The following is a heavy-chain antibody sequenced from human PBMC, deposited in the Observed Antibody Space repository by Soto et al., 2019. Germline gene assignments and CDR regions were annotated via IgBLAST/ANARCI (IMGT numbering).Heavy chain of an antibody. CDR3: AREGDSYGYPGYYYYYMDV. CDR2: INPNSGGT. V-gene: IGHV1-2*04. Sequence: ASVKVSCKASGYTFTGYYMHWVRQAPGQGLEWMGWINPNSGGTNYAQKFQGWVTMTRDTSISTAYMELSRLRSDDTAVYYCAREGDSYGYPGYYYYYMDVWGKGTTVTVSS. D-gene: IGHD5-18*01. J-gene: IGHJ6*03. CDR1: GYTFTGYY.